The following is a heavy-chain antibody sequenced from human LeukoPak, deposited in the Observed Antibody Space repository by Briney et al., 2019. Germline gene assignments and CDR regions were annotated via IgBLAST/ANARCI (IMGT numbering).Heavy chain of an antibody. V-gene: IGHV3-30*18. J-gene: IGHJ4*02. CDR3: AKDRHYYDSSGYYYTYFDY. CDR2: ISYDGSNK. D-gene: IGHD3-22*01. Sequence: GGSLRLSCAASGFTFSSYGMHWVRQVPGKGLEWVAVISYDGSNKYYADSVKGRFTISRDNSKNTLYLQMNSLRAEDTAVYYCAKDRHYYDSSGYYYTYFDYWGQGTLVTVSS. CDR1: GFTFSSYG.